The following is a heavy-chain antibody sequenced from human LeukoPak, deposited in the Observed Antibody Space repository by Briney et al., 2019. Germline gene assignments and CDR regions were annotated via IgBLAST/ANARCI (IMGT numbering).Heavy chain of an antibody. D-gene: IGHD1-1*01. CDR2: IYYSGST. J-gene: IGHJ4*02. CDR1: GGSISSSNYY. V-gene: IGHV4-39*07. CDR3: ARGPGHSFKY. Sequence: SETLALTCTVSGGSISSSNYYWGWIRQPPGKGLEWIGSIYYSGSTHYNPSLKSRVTVSVDISADMSTTRVSLNLKSVTAADMAIYYCARGPGHSFKYWGQGTRVTVSS.